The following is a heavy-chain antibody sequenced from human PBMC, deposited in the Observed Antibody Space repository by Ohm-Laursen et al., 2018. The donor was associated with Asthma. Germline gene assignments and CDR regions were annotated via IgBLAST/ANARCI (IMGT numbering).Heavy chain of an antibody. V-gene: IGHV3-33*08. CDR1: GFTFSSYG. CDR2: IWYDGSNK. J-gene: IGHJ6*02. D-gene: IGHD2-2*01. CDR3: ARDRCSSSSCYPYCYGMDV. Sequence: SLRLSCAASGFTFSSYGMHWVRQAPGKGLEWVAVIWYDGSNKYYADSVKGRFTISRYNSKNTLYLQMNSLRAEDTAVYYCARDRCSSSSCYPYCYGMDVWGQGTTVTVSS.